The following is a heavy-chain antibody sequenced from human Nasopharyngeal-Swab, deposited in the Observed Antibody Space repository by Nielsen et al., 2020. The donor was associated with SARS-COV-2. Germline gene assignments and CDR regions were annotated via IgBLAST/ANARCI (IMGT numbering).Heavy chain of an antibody. D-gene: IGHD6-13*01. J-gene: IGHJ4*02. CDR2: IHSDPSNT. CDR1: GFTFSSYA. Sequence: GESLKISCAASGFTFSSYAMSWVRQAPGKRLEWVSVIHSDPSNTYYVDSVKGRFTISRDNSKKTPFLQMDSLRVEDTAVYYCAKVRSWRLDAFDSWGQGTLVTVSS. CDR3: AKVRSWRLDAFDS. V-gene: IGHV3-23*03.